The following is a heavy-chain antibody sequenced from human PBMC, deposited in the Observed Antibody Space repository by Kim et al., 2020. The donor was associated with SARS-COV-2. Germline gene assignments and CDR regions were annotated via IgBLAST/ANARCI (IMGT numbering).Heavy chain of an antibody. V-gene: IGHV3-33*01. CDR3: ARVGYSSSWGVDY. J-gene: IGHJ4*02. Sequence: YADSVQGRFTISRDNSKNILYLQMNSLGAEDTALYYCARVGYSSSWGVDYWGQGTLVTVSS. D-gene: IGHD6-13*01.